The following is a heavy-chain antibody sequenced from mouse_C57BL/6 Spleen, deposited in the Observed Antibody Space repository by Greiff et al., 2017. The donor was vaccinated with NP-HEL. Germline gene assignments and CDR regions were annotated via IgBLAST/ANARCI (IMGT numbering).Heavy chain of an antibody. CDR3: ARPPFTTVVATDY. CDR2: IHPNSGST. CDR1: GYTFTSYW. Sequence: VQLQQPGAELVKPGASVKLSCKASGYTFTSYWMHWVKQRPGQGLEWIGMIHPNSGSTNYNEKFKSKATLTVDKSSSTAYMQLSSLTSEDSAVYYCARPPFTTVVATDYWGQGTSVTVSS. J-gene: IGHJ4*01. V-gene: IGHV1-64*01. D-gene: IGHD1-1*01.